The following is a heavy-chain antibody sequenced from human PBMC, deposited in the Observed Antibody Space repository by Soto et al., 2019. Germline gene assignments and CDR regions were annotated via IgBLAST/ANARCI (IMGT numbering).Heavy chain of an antibody. Sequence: SEAVSCRAAGWAFTSYYVDWVREAPGQGLEWMGIVNPSCGSTTYAQKFQGRVTMTRDTSTSTVYMELSSLRSEDTAVYYCARDLTMVRGAHFDYRGQGTLVTVSS. V-gene: IGHV1-46*01. J-gene: IGHJ4*02. CDR1: GWAFTSYY. CDR3: ARDLTMVRGAHFDY. D-gene: IGHD3-10*01. CDR2: VNPSCGST.